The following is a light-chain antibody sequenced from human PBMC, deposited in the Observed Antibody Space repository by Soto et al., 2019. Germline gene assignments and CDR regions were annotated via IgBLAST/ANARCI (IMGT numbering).Light chain of an antibody. V-gene: IGLV1-47*01. Sequence: QAVVTQSPSASGTPGQRVTISCSGSRSNIGRNYVYWYQQLPGTAPKLLIYRSDQRPSGVPDRFSGSKSGTSASLAISGLRSEDEADYYCAAWDDSLSGHVVFGGGTKLTVL. CDR1: RSNIGRNY. J-gene: IGLJ2*01. CDR2: RSD. CDR3: AAWDDSLSGHVV.